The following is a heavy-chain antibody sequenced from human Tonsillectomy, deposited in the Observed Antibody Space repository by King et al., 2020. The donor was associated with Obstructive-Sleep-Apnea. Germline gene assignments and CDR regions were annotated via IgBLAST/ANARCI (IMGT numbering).Heavy chain of an antibody. CDR1: GFTFGDYW. J-gene: IGHJ6*02. CDR2: IKQDGGEK. CDR3: ARGSGYGDNSYYHYYGLDV. V-gene: IGHV3-7*01. D-gene: IGHD4-23*01. Sequence: LVESGGGLVQPGGSLRLSCAASGFTFGDYWVNWVRQAPGKGLQWVANIKQDGGEKYYVDSVKGRFTISRDNAKNSLYLQMNSLRAEDTAVYYCARGSGYGDNSYYHYYGLDVWGLGTTVTVSS.